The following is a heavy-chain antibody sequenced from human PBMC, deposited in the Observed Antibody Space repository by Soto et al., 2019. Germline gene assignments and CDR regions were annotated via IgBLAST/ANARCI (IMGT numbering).Heavy chain of an antibody. V-gene: IGHV4-34*01. CDR1: GGSFSGYY. J-gene: IGHJ5*02. CDR3: ARVRVSPFDP. Sequence: PSETLSLTCAVYGGSFSGYYWSWIRQPPGKGLEWIGEINHSGSTNYNPSLKSRVTISVDTSKNQFSLKLSSVTAADTAVYYCARVRVSPFDPWGQGTLVTVSS. CDR2: INHSGST.